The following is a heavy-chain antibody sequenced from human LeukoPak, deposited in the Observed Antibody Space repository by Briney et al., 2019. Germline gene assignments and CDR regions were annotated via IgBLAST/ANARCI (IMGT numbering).Heavy chain of an antibody. V-gene: IGHV1-69*13. Sequence: GASVKVSCKASGGTFSSYAISWVRQAPGQGLEWMGGIIPIFGTANYAQKFRGRVTITADESTSTAYMELSSLRSEDTAVYYCARWRDDYYYYYMDVWGKGTTVTVSS. CDR3: ARWRDDYYYYYMDV. D-gene: IGHD3-3*01. CDR2: IIPIFGTA. J-gene: IGHJ6*03. CDR1: GGTFSSYA.